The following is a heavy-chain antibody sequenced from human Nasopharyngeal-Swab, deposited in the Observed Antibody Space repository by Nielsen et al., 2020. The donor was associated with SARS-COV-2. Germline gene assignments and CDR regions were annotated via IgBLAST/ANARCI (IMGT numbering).Heavy chain of an antibody. V-gene: IGHV3-21*01. Sequence: VRQAPGKGLEWVSSISSSSSYIYYADSVKGRFTISRDNAKNSLYLQMNSLRAEDTAVYYCARVSLLLLLWFRELLDYWGQGTLVTVSS. CDR3: ARVSLLLLLWFRELLDY. J-gene: IGHJ4*02. CDR2: ISSSSSYI. D-gene: IGHD3-10*01.